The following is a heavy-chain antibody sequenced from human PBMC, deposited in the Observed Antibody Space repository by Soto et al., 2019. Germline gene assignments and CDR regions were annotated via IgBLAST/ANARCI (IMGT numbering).Heavy chain of an antibody. CDR3: AKEAYCSSTSCTAFDY. CDR1: GFTFDDYA. V-gene: IGHV3-9*01. D-gene: IGHD2-2*01. J-gene: IGHJ4*02. Sequence: PGGSLRLSCAASGFTFDDYAMHWVRQAPGKGLEWASGISWNSGSIGYADSVKGRFTISRDNAKNSLYLQMNSLRAEDTALYYCAKEAYCSSTSCTAFDYWGQGT. CDR2: ISWNSGSI.